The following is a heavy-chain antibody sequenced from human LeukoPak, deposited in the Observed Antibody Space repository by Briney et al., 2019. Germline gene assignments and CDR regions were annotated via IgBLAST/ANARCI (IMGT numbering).Heavy chain of an antibody. V-gene: IGHV6-1*01. J-gene: IGHJ3*02. CDR2: TYYRAHWYN. CDR3: ARERPDGFDI. CDR1: GDSVSGISTA. Sequence: SQTLSLTCAMSGDSVSGISTAWNWIRQSPSRGLEWLGSTYYRAHWYNDYAVSVKTPITITPAPSNNNFSLHLNSVTPEDTAVYYCARERPDGFDIWGQGTMVTVSS.